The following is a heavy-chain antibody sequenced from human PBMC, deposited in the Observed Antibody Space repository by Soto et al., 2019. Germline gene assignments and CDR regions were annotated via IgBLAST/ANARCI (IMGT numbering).Heavy chain of an antibody. CDR2: IIPFFDST. Sequence: QVQLVQSGAEGKRPGSSVKVSCTPSGGTFNTLSINWVRQAPGQGLEWMGAIIPFFDSTNYAQKFQDRVTITADKSLGTAYMELTSLRSDDTAVYYCTTMDQGRFDHWGQGTPLTVSS. D-gene: IGHD2-2*01. CDR3: TTMDQGRFDH. V-gene: IGHV1-69*06. J-gene: IGHJ4*02. CDR1: GGTFNTLS.